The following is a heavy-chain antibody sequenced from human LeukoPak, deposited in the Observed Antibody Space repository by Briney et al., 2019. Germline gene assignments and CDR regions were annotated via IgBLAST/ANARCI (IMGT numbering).Heavy chain of an antibody. V-gene: IGHV4-34*01. D-gene: IGHD6-13*01. Sequence: SETLSLTCAVYGGSFSGYYWSWNRQPPGKGLEWIGEINHSGSTNYNPSLKSRVTISVDTSKNQFSLKLSSVTAADTAVYYCAMGWQQLATGDYFDYWGQGTLVTVSS. CDR1: GGSFSGYY. CDR3: AMGWQQLATGDYFDY. J-gene: IGHJ4*02. CDR2: INHSGST.